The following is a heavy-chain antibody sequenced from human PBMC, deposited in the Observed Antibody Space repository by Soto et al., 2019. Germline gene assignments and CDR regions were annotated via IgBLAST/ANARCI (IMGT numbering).Heavy chain of an antibody. CDR3: ARSSRFSNAAFEYFYYMDV. CDR1: GYIFTSYN. V-gene: IGHV1-8*02. J-gene: IGHJ6*03. D-gene: IGHD4-4*01. Sequence: QVQLVQSGAEVKKPGASVKVSCKASGYIFTSYNINWVRQAAGHGLEWMGWVNPDSGHTGYAQKFQGRVTMTRDTSIGTVHMELRSVPPEDTAVYYCARSSRFSNAAFEYFYYMDVWGKGASVTVSS. CDR2: VNPDSGHT.